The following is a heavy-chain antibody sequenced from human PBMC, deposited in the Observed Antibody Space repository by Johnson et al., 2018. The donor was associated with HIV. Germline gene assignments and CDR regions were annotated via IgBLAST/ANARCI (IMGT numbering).Heavy chain of an antibody. CDR3: ARDHSVYEIPAGAFDI. V-gene: IGHV3-7*05. CDR2: IKQDGSEK. CDR1: GFTFSSYW. J-gene: IGHJ3*02. Sequence: VLLVESGGGVVQPGRSLRLSCAASGFTFSSYWMSWVRQAPGKGLEWVANIKQDGSEKYYVDSVKGRFTISRDNAKNSLYLQMNSLRAEDTAVYYCARDHSVYEIPAGAFDIWGQGTMVTVSS. D-gene: IGHD5/OR15-5a*01.